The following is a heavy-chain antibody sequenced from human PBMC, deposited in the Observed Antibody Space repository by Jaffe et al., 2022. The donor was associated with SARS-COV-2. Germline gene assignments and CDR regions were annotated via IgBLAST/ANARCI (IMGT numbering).Heavy chain of an antibody. Sequence: QVQLQESGPGLVKPSGTLSLTCAVSGGSISSSNWWSWVRQPPGKGLEWIGEIYHSGSTNYNPSLKSRVTISVDKSKNQFSLKLSSVTAADTAVYYCARDPVGKSSSSVEVYYYYGMDVWGQGTTVTVSS. CDR1: GGSISSSNW. J-gene: IGHJ6*02. D-gene: IGHD6-6*01. V-gene: IGHV4-4*02. CDR2: IYHSGST. CDR3: ARDPVGKSSSSVEVYYYYGMDV.